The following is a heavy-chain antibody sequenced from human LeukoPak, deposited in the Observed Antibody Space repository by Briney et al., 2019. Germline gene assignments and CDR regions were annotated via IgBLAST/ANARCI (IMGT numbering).Heavy chain of an antibody. CDR3: ARGYCSSTSCYTRDTTDY. Sequence: PSETMSLTCAVSAYSISSGYYWGWIRQPPGKGLEWIGSIYHSGSTYYNPSLKSRVTMSVDTSKNQFSLKLSSVTAADTAVYYCARGYCSSTSCYTRDTTDYWGQGTLVTVSS. V-gene: IGHV4-38-2*01. CDR1: AYSISSGYY. CDR2: IYHSGST. D-gene: IGHD2-2*02. J-gene: IGHJ4*02.